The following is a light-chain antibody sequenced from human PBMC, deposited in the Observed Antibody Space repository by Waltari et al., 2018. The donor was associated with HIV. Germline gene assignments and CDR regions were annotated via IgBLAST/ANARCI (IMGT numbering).Light chain of an antibody. CDR2: AAS. V-gene: IGKV3-20*01. CDR1: QSVRSTY. CDR3: QQYGSSPIT. J-gene: IGKJ5*01. Sequence: DIVLTQSPGNLSLSPGARATLSCRASQSVRSTYLAWYQQKPGQAPRLLISAASSRATGIPDRFSGSGSGTDFTLTISRLEPEDFAVYYCQQYGSSPITFGQGTRLEIK.